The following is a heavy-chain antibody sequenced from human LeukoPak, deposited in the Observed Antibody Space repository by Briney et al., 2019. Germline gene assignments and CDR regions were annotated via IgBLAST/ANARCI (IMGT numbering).Heavy chain of an antibody. Sequence: GGSLILSCAASGFTFSDYAMSWVRQAPGGGLEWVSAISGSGDKTFHADSVKGRFTTSRDNSKNTLSLQMSSLRVEDSAVYFCAKDTSAWWYHRAYMNVWGTGTTVTVSS. CDR2: ISGSGDKT. V-gene: IGHV3-23*01. CDR3: AKDTSAWWYHRAYMNV. CDR1: GFTFSDYA. J-gene: IGHJ6*03. D-gene: IGHD2-15*01.